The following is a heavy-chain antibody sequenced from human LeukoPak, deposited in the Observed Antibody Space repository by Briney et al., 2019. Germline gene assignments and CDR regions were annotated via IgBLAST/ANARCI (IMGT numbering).Heavy chain of an antibody. J-gene: IGHJ4*02. D-gene: IGHD2-2*01. CDR2: ISYDGCNK. CDR1: GFTFSSYG. V-gene: IGHV3-30*18. CDR3: AKVGTVPAAKFDY. Sequence: PGGSLRLSCAASGFTFSSYGMHWVRQAPGKGLEWVAVISYDGCNKYYADSVKGRFTISRDNSKNTLYLQMNSLRAEDTAVYYCAKVGTVPAAKFDYWGQGTLVAVSS.